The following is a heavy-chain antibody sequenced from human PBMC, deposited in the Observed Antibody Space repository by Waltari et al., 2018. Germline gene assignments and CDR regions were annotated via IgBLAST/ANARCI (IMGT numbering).Heavy chain of an antibody. V-gene: IGHV3-30*02. CDR2: IRYDGSNK. J-gene: IGHJ6*03. D-gene: IGHD3-9*01. CDR3: AKLVAYYYYMDV. Sequence: QVQLVESGGGVVQPGGSLRLSCAASGFTFSSYGLHWVSQAPGKGLEWVAFIRYDGSNKYYADSVKGRFTISRDNSKNTLYLQMNSLRAEDTAVYYCAKLVAYYYYMDVWGKGTTVTVSS. CDR1: GFTFSSYG.